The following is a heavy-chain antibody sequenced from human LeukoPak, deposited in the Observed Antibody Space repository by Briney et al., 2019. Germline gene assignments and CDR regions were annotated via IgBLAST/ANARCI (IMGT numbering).Heavy chain of an antibody. CDR2: IKEDGSEK. Sequence: GGSLRLSCAVSGFTFSYYCMNWVRQAPGKGLEWVANIKEDGSEKYYVDSVKGRFTISRDNAKNSLYLQMNSLRAEDTAVYYCAREGAPWGQGTLVTVSS. CDR1: GFTFSYYC. CDR3: AREGAP. V-gene: IGHV3-7*01. D-gene: IGHD1-26*01. J-gene: IGHJ4*02.